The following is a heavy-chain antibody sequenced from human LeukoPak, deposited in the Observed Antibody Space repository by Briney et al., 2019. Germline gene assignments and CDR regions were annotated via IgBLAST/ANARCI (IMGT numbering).Heavy chain of an antibody. V-gene: IGHV4-39*07. CDR3: ASSYYYGSGSYSR. Sequence: SETLSLTCTVSGGSISSSSYYWGWIRQPPGKGLEWIGSIYYSGSTYYNPSLKSRVTISVDTSKNQFSLKLSSVTAADTAVYYCASSYYYGSGSYSRWGQGTLVTVSS. CDR1: GGSISSSSYY. CDR2: IYYSGST. D-gene: IGHD3-10*01. J-gene: IGHJ4*02.